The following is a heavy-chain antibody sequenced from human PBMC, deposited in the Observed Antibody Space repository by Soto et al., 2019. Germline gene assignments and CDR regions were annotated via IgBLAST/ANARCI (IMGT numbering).Heavy chain of an antibody. Sequence: GGSLRLSCAASGFTFSSYGMHWVRQAPGKGLEWVAVIWYDGSNKYYADSVKGRFTISRDNSKNTLYLQMNSLRAEDTAVYYCARDGVMGSSSVHFDYWGQGTLVTVSS. CDR1: GFTFSSYG. CDR3: ARDGVMGSSSVHFDY. D-gene: IGHD6-6*01. V-gene: IGHV3-33*01. J-gene: IGHJ4*02. CDR2: IWYDGSNK.